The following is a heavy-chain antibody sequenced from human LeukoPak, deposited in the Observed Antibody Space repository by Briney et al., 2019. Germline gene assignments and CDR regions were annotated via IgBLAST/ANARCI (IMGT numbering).Heavy chain of an antibody. Sequence: SDTLSLTCTVSGGSLSGHFWSWFRRPPGKGLENIGYIHSSGSTNYNPSYKSRVTVSLEMSKNQFSLSLSSVTAADTAVYYCARDPCDTDSYNFDFWGQGILVTVSS. CDR2: IHSSGST. D-gene: IGHD1-1*01. CDR3: ARDPCDTDSYNFDF. CDR1: GGSLSGHF. V-gene: IGHV4-59*11. J-gene: IGHJ4*02.